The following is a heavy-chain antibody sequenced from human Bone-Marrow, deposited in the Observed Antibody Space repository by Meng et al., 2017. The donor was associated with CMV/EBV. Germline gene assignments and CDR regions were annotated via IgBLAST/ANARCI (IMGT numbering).Heavy chain of an antibody. V-gene: IGHV4-31*03. CDR1: GGSISSGGYY. J-gene: IGHJ4*02. CDR3: AREGDGLDY. Sequence: LPGTVSGGSISSGGYYWSWIRQHPGKGLELIGYIYYSGSTYYNPSLKSRVTISVDTSKNQFSLKLSSVTAADTAVYYCAREGDGLDYWGQGTLVTVSS. D-gene: IGHD3/OR15-3a*01. CDR2: IYYSGST.